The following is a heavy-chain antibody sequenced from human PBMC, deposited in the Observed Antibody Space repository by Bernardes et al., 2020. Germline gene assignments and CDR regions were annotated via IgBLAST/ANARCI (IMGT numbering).Heavy chain of an antibody. CDR1: GGSISSNSYY. V-gene: IGHV4-39*01. Sequence: SESLGLTCTVSGGSISSNSYYWGWIPQPKGKELEWIGSIYYSGSTYYNPSLKSRVTISVDTSKNQFSLKLSSVTAADTAVYYCARPGYYYGSGSPYYYYMDVWGKGTTVTVSS. CDR2: IYYSGST. J-gene: IGHJ6*03. D-gene: IGHD3-10*01. CDR3: ARPGYYYGSGSPYYYYMDV.